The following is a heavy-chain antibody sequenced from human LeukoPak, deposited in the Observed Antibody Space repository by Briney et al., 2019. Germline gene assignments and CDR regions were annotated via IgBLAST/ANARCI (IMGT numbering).Heavy chain of an antibody. D-gene: IGHD6-13*01. J-gene: IGHJ6*02. CDR3: ARHKGSSSYGMDV. CDR1: GGSISSGGYY. V-gene: IGHV4-31*03. CDR2: IYYSGST. Sequence: PSETLSLTCTVSGGSISSGGYYWSWIRQHPGKGLEWIGYIYYSGSTYYNPSLKSRVTISVDTSKNQFSLKLSSVTAADTAVYYCARHKGSSSYGMDVWGQGTTVTVSS.